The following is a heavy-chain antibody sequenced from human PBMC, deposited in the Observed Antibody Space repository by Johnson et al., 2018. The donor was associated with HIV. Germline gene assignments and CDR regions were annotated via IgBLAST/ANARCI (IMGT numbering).Heavy chain of an antibody. CDR3: AKELAADGVDAFDI. J-gene: IGHJ3*02. Sequence: MQLVESGGGVVQPGRSLRLSCAASGFTFSSYAMHWVRQAPGKGLEWVAVISYDGSNKYYADSVKGRFTVSRDNSKNTLHLQMNSLRVEDTAVYYCAKELAADGVDAFDIWGQGTMVTVSS. V-gene: IGHV3-30-3*01. CDR1: GFTFSSYA. D-gene: IGHD6-13*01. CDR2: ISYDGSNK.